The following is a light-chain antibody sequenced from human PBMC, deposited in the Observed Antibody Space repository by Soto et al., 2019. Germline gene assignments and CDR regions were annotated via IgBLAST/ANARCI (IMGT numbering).Light chain of an antibody. CDR1: QSVRSY. CDR3: QQRTNWPTSA. V-gene: IGKV3-11*01. J-gene: IGKJ5*01. Sequence: EIVLTQSPATLSLSPGERATLSCRASQSVRSYLAWYQQKPGQAPRLLIHDASSRATGIPARFSGSGSETDFTLYISSLEPEDSAVYYCQQRTNWPTSAFGQGKRLEIK. CDR2: DAS.